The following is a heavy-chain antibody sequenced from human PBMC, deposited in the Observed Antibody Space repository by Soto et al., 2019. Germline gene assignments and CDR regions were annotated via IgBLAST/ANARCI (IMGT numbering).Heavy chain of an antibody. CDR1: GYTFTIYG. V-gene: IGHV1-18*01. CDR3: GREWAAAGWFDP. J-gene: IGHJ5*02. D-gene: IGHD6-13*01. CDR2: ISAYNGNT. Sequence: ASVKISCKASGYTFTIYGIGGLRKAPGQGLEWMGWISAYNGNTNYAQKLQGRVTMTTDTSTSTAYMELRSLRSDDTAVYYCGREWAAAGWFDPWAQGTLVT.